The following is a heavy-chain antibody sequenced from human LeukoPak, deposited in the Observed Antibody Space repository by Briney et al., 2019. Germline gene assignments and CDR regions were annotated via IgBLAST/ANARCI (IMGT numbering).Heavy chain of an antibody. CDR2: ISSSGSTI. Sequence: PGGCLRLSCAASGFTFSSYEMHWVRQAPGKGLEWVSYISSSGSTIYYADSVKGRFTISRDNAKNSLYLQMNSLTAEDTAVYYCARGPVVVVAAEYYFDYWGQGTLVTVSS. CDR3: ARGPVVVVAAEYYFDY. CDR1: GFTFSSYE. V-gene: IGHV3-48*03. J-gene: IGHJ4*02. D-gene: IGHD2-15*01.